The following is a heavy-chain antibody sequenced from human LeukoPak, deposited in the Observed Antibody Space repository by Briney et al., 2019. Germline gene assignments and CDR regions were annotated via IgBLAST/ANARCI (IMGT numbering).Heavy chain of an antibody. CDR2: ISGSGGST. Sequence: PGGSLRLSCAAFGFTFSSYAMSWVRQAPGKGLEWVSAISGSGGSTYYADSVKGRFTISRDNSKNTLYLQMNSLRAEDTAVYYCAKDLGYSYGYWYYYYMDVWGKGTTVTISS. V-gene: IGHV3-23*01. CDR3: AKDLGYSYGYWYYYYMDV. CDR1: GFTFSSYA. D-gene: IGHD5-18*01. J-gene: IGHJ6*03.